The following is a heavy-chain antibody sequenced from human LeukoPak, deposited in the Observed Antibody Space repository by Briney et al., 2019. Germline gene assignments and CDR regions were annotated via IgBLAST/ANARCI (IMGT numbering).Heavy chain of an antibody. CDR1: GGSFSNYY. V-gene: IGHV4-4*07. CDR3: ARGSGSYRPLYFFDY. D-gene: IGHD1-26*01. J-gene: IGHJ4*02. Sequence: SETLSLTCSVSGGSFSNYYCNWIRQPAGKGLEWIGRIDSSGTTKYNPSLKSRVTMSIDTSQREVSLTLSSMTAADTAVYFCARGSGSYRPLYFFDYWDQGTLVTVSS. CDR2: IDSSGTT.